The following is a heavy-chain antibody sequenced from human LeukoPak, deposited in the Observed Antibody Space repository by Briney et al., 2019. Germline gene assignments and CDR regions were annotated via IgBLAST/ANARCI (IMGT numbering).Heavy chain of an antibody. CDR1: GGSISSYY. CDR3: GRDGGVTMVRGVLVDGLDI. CDR2: VFHSGST. J-gene: IGHJ3*02. Sequence: SETLSLTCTVSGGSISSYYWSWIRQPPGKGLEWIGYVFHSGSTNYNPSLKSRVTISVDRTKNQFSLKLSSVTAADTAVYYCGRDGGVTMVRGVLVDGLDIWGQGTMVPVSS. V-gene: IGHV4-59*12. D-gene: IGHD3-10*01.